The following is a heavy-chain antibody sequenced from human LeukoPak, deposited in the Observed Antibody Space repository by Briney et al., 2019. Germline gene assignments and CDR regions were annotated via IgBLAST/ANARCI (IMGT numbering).Heavy chain of an antibody. D-gene: IGHD3-10*01. J-gene: IGHJ4*02. Sequence: GESLKISSKGSGYSFTNHWIAWVRQMPGKGLEWMGIISPADSTTRYSPSFQGQVTISADKSLSTAYLQWISLKASDTAMYYCARVASISGNSYNPVDYWGQGTLVTVSS. CDR2: ISPADSTT. CDR3: ARVASISGNSYNPVDY. CDR1: GYSFTNHW. V-gene: IGHV5-51*01.